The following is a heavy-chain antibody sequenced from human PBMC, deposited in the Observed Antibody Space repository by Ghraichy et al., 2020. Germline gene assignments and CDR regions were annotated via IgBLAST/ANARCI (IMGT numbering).Heavy chain of an antibody. D-gene: IGHD5-18*01. CDR2: INPNSGGT. V-gene: IGHV1-2*02. CDR1: GYTFTGYY. Sequence: ASVKVSCKASGYTFTGYYMHWVRQAPGQGLEWMGWINPNSGGTNYAQKFQGRVTMTRDTSISTAYMELSRLRSDDTAVYYCARDPLSGYSYGPATWGQGTLVTVSS. CDR3: ARDPLSGYSYGPAT. J-gene: IGHJ5*02.